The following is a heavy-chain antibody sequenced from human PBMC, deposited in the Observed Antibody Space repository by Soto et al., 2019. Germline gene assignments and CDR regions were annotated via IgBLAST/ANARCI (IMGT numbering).Heavy chain of an antibody. CDR3: ARARLRPSVGFDY. CDR2: INHSGST. CDR1: GGSFSGYY. Sequence: SETLSLTCAVYGGSFSGYYWSWIRQPPGKGLEWIGEINHSGSTNYNPSLKSRVTISVDTSKNQFSLKLSSVTAADTAVYYCARARLRPSVGFDYWGQGTLVTVSS. J-gene: IGHJ4*02. V-gene: IGHV4-34*01. D-gene: IGHD5-12*01.